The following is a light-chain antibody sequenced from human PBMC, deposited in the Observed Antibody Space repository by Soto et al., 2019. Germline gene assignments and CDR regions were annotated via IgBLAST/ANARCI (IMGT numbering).Light chain of an antibody. J-gene: IGLJ2*01. CDR2: DVT. Sequence: QSALTQPRSVSGSPGQSITISCTGTSSDVGAYNYVSWYQQHPGKAPKVMIYDVTKRPSGVPDRFSGSKSDNTASLTISGLHAEDEADYYCCSFAGSNTLLFGGGTKLTVL. CDR3: CSFAGSNTLL. CDR1: SSDVGAYNY. V-gene: IGLV2-11*01.